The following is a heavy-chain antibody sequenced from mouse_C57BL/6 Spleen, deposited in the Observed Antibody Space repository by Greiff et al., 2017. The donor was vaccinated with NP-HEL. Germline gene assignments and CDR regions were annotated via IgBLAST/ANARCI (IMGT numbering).Heavy chain of an antibody. CDR3: ARVGYGSSYRFAY. CDR1: GYTFTDYN. V-gene: IGHV1-18*01. J-gene: IGHJ3*01. D-gene: IGHD1-1*01. Sequence: EVQLQQSGPELVKPGASVKIPCKASGYTFTDYNMDWVKQSHGKSLEWIGDINPNNGGTIYNQKFKGKATLTVDKSSSTAYMELRSLTSEYTAVYDCARVGYGSSYRFAYWGQGTLVTVSA. CDR2: INPNNGGT.